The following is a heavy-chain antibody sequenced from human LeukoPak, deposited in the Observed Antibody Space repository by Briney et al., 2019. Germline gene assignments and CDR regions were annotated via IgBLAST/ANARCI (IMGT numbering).Heavy chain of an antibody. CDR2: IIPIFGTA. CDR3: ARELVSPVGATKGTLDY. CDR1: GGTFSSYA. J-gene: IGHJ4*02. Sequence: ASVKVSCKASGGTFSSYAISWVRQAPGQGLEWMGGIIPIFGTANYAQKFQGRVTITTDESTSTAYMELSSLRSEDTAVYYCARELVSPVGATKGTLDYWGQGTLVTVSS. V-gene: IGHV1-69*05. D-gene: IGHD1-26*01.